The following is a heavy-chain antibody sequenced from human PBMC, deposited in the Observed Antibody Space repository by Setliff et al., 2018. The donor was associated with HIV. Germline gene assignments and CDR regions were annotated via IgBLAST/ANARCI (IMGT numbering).Heavy chain of an antibody. CDR3: ARASYDRSAFYSDAFDI. D-gene: IGHD3-22*01. Sequence: ETLSLTCTVSGGSISSYYWSWIRQPAGKGLEWITHITNYNPSLKSRVTMSVDTSKNQLSLNLTSVTAADTAMYYCARASYDRSAFYSDAFDIWGQGTMVTVSS. CDR1: GGSISSYY. V-gene: IGHV4-4*07. J-gene: IGHJ3*02. CDR2: IT.